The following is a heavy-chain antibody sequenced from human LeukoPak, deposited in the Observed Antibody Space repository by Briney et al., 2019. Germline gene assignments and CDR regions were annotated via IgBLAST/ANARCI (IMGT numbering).Heavy chain of an antibody. D-gene: IGHD4-17*01. V-gene: IGHV3-30*04. CDR3: ARDLNYGDPIFDY. Sequence: GGSLRLSCAAYGFTFSSYAMHWVRQAPGKGLEWVAVISYDGSNKYYADSVKGRFTISRDNSKNTLYLQMNSLRAEDTAVYYCARDLNYGDPIFDYWGQGTLVTVSS. CDR2: ISYDGSNK. CDR1: GFTFSSYA. J-gene: IGHJ4*02.